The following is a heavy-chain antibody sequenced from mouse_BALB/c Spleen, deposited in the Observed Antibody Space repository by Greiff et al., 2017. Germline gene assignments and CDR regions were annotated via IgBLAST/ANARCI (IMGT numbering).Heavy chain of an antibody. Sequence: LVESGGGLVKPGGSLKLSCAASGFTFSSYAMSWVRQSPEKRLEWVAEISSGGSYTYYPDTVTGRFTISRDNAKNTLYLEMSSLKSEDTAMYYCARNAGNGAMDYWGQGTSVTVSS. D-gene: IGHD2-1*01. CDR3: ARNAGNGAMDY. CDR2: ISSGGSYT. J-gene: IGHJ4*01. CDR1: GFTFSSYA. V-gene: IGHV5-9-4*01.